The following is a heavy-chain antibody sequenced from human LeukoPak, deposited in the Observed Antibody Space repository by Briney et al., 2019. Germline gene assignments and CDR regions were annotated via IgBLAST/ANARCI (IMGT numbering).Heavy chain of an antibody. CDR3: ARGAGYNYPYYFDY. CDR2: IYGGGNT. V-gene: IGHV3-53*01. CDR1: GFTVSSNY. J-gene: IGHJ4*02. Sequence: GGSLRLSCAASGFTVSSNYMNWVRQAPGKGLEWVSVIYGGGNTYYADSVKGRFTISRDNSKNTLYLQMNSLRAEDTAVYYCARGAGYNYPYYFDYWGQGTLVTVSS. D-gene: IGHD5-24*01.